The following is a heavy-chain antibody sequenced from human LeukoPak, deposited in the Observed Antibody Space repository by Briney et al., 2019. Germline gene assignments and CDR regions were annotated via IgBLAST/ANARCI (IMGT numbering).Heavy chain of an antibody. CDR2: ISYDGSNK. J-gene: IGHJ4*02. D-gene: IGHD3-22*01. Sequence: GGSLRLPCAASGFTFSSYGMHWVRQAPGKGLEWVAVISYDGSNKYYADSVKGRFTISRDNSKNTLYLQMNSLRAEDTAVYYCAKGVIGYYFDYWGQGTLATVSS. V-gene: IGHV3-30*18. CDR3: AKGVIGYYFDY. CDR1: GFTFSSYG.